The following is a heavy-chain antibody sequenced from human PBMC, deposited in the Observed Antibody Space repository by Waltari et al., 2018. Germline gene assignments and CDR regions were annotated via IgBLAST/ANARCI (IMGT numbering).Heavy chain of an antibody. CDR3: ATDWGYCSDDSCYVGERGDY. J-gene: IGHJ4*02. Sequence: VQLIQSGAEVKTPGASVRLSCKVSGYSLPDLSLPWVRQPPGKGLEWMGGFDPERRDTTYAQRFQGRVTMTEDTSTDTAYMELRSLTSDDTAVFYCATDWGYCSDDSCYVGERGDYWGQGTLVTVSS. CDR2: FDPERRDT. V-gene: IGHV1-24*01. CDR1: GYSLPDLS. D-gene: IGHD2-15*01.